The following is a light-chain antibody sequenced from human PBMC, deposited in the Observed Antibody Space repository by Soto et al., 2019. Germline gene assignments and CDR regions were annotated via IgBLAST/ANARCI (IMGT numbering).Light chain of an antibody. CDR2: LGS. CDR3: VQALQAPLT. CDR1: QSLLHSNGYNY. Sequence: DIVMTQSPLSLPVTPGEPASISCRSSQSLLHSNGYNYLDWYLQKPGQSPQLLVYLGSNRASGVPDRCSGSGSGTDFTLKISSVAAEDVGVYYCVQALQAPLTFGPGTKVDIK. J-gene: IGKJ3*01. V-gene: IGKV2-28*01.